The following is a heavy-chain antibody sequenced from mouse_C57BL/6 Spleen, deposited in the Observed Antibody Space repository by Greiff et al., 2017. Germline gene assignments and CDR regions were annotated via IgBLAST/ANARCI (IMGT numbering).Heavy chain of an antibody. J-gene: IGHJ1*03. Sequence: VQLQQPGAELVMPGASVKLSCKASGYTFTSYWMHWVKQRPGQGLEWIGEIDPSDSYTNYNQKFKGKSTLTVDKSSSTAYMQLSSLTSEDSAVYYCARSGSNYRYFDVWGTGTTVTVSS. V-gene: IGHV1-69*01. D-gene: IGHD2-5*01. CDR3: ARSGSNYRYFDV. CDR2: IDPSDSYT. CDR1: GYTFTSYW.